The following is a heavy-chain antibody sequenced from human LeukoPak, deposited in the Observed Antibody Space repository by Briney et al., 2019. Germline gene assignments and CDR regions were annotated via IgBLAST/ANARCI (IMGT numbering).Heavy chain of an antibody. CDR3: ARDSLVGSSSYYYGMDV. Sequence: GASVKVSCKASGYTFTSYGISWVRQAPGQGLEWMGWISAYNGNTNYAQKLQGRVTMTTDTSTSTAYMELRSLRSDDTAVYYCARDSLVGSSSYYYGMDVWGQGTTVTVSS. D-gene: IGHD6-13*01. J-gene: IGHJ6*02. V-gene: IGHV1-18*01. CDR2: ISAYNGNT. CDR1: GYTFTSYG.